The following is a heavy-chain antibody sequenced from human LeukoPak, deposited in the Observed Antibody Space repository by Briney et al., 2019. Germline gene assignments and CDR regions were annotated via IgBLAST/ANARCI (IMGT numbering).Heavy chain of an antibody. CDR2: INPNSGGT. J-gene: IGHJ4*02. Sequence: ASVKVSCKASGYTFTGYYMHWVRQAPGQGLEWMGWINPNSGGTNYAQKFQGRVTMTRDTSISTAYMELSRLRFDDTAVYYCARASTYGSTNYFDYWGQGTLVTVSS. D-gene: IGHD5-24*01. CDR1: GYTFTGYY. CDR3: ARASTYGSTNYFDY. V-gene: IGHV1-2*02.